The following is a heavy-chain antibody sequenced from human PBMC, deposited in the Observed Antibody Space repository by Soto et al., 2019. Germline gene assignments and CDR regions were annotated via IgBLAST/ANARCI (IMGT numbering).Heavy chain of an antibody. J-gene: IGHJ6*02. CDR2: IYYSGST. CDR3: ARDSIRKSDPFGVVNPPPGYYYGMDV. V-gene: IGHV4-59*01. CDR1: CVSIISSY. D-gene: IGHD3-3*01. Sequence: SATLSRTCTSPCVSIISSYWRWIRQTPWEGLEWIGYIYYSGSTNYNPSLKSRVTISVDTSKNQFSLKLSSVTAADTAVYYCARDSIRKSDPFGVVNPPPGYYYGMDVWGQGTTVT.